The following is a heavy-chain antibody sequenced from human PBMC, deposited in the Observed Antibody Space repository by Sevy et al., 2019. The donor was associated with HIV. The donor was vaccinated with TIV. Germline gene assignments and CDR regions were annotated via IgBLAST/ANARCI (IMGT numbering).Heavy chain of an antibody. CDR3: ARAPHKSDGFDI. CDR1: GFTFSGYP. Sequence: GGSLRLSCAASGFTFSGYPMYWVRQAPGKGLEYVSLISSNGGSTYYANFVKGRFTVSRDNSKNTLFLQMGSLRTEDMAVYYCARAPHKSDGFDIWGQGALVTVSS. CDR2: ISSNGGST. V-gene: IGHV3-64*01. J-gene: IGHJ3*02.